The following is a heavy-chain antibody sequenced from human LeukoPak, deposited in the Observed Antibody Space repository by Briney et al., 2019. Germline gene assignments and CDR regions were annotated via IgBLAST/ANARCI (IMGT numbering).Heavy chain of an antibody. Sequence: GASVKVSCQASGYTFTSYDINWVRQATGQGLEWMGWMSPNSGNTGYAQKFQGRVTMTRNTSISTAYMELSSLRSEDTAMYYCARNSFRSGTYTPHEYWGQETLVTVSS. V-gene: IGHV1-8*01. J-gene: IGHJ4*02. D-gene: IGHD1-26*01. CDR1: GYTFTSYD. CDR3: ARNSFRSGTYTPHEY. CDR2: MSPNSGNT.